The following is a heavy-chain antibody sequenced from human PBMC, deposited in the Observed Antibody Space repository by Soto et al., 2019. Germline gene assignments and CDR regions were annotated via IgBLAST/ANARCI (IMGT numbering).Heavy chain of an antibody. CDR1: GFTLSDYA. CDR2: ISYDGSNK. Sequence: GGSLRLSCAASGFTLSDYAMNWVRQAPGKGLEWVTGISYDGSNKYYADSVKGRFTISRDNSKNTLYLQMNSLRAEDTAVYYFAKGYDPATAPRLFYYWGQGTLVTVSS. D-gene: IGHD3-16*01. J-gene: IGHJ4*02. CDR3: AKGYDPATAPRLFYY. V-gene: IGHV3-30*04.